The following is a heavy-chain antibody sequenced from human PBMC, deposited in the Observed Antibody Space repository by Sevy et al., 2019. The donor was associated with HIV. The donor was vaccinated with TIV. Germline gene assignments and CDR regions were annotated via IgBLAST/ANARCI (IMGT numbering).Heavy chain of an antibody. J-gene: IGHJ6*02. CDR2: INSDGSST. D-gene: IGHD3-9*01. V-gene: IGHV3-74*01. CDR1: GFTFSSYW. CDR3: ARDPNYDILTGYGMDV. Sequence: GGYLRLSCAASGFTFSSYWMHWVRQAPGKGLVWVSRINSDGSSTSYADSVKGRFTISRDNANNTLYLQMNSLRAEDTAVYYCARDPNYDILTGYGMDVWGQGTTVTVSS.